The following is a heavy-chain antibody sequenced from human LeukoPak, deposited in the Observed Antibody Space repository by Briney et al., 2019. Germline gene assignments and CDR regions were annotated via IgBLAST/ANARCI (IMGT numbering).Heavy chain of an antibody. CDR2: LGSDGRT. CDR3: AKDILGWTFDS. Sequence: GGSLRLSCGASGFTVSENAMAWVRQAPGKGPEWVSGLGSDGRTHYRDSVKGRFTISRDNSKNTIYLQMNSLRVEDTALCYCAKDILGWTFDSWGPGTLVTVSP. D-gene: IGHD2-15*01. CDR1: GFTVSENA. J-gene: IGHJ4*02. V-gene: IGHV3-23*01.